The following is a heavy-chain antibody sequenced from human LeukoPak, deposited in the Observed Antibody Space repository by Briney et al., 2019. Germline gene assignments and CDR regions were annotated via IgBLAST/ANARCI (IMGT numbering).Heavy chain of an antibody. J-gene: IGHJ4*02. CDR1: GFTFDDYA. CDR2: ISWNSGSI. D-gene: IGHD1-26*01. CDR3: AKSQGPEWELPYYFDY. V-gene: IGHV3-9*01. Sequence: PGGSLRLSCAASGFTFDDYAMHWVRHAPGKGLEWVSGISWNSGSIGYADSVKGRFTISRDNAKNSLHLQMNSLRAEDTALYYCAKSQGPEWELPYYFDYWGQGTLVTVSS.